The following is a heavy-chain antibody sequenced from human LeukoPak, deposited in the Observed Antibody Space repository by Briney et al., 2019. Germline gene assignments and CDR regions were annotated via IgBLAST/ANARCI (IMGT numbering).Heavy chain of an antibody. V-gene: IGHV3-21*01. CDR1: GFTFSSYS. D-gene: IGHD6-19*01. CDR3: ARDPWESSGWYSVDY. J-gene: IGHJ4*02. Sequence: PGGSLRLSCAASGFTFSSYSMNWVRQAPGKGLEWVSSISSSSSYIYYADSVKGRFTISRDNAKNSLYLQMNSLRAEDTAVYYCARDPWESSGWYSVDYWGQGTLVTVSS. CDR2: ISSSSSYI.